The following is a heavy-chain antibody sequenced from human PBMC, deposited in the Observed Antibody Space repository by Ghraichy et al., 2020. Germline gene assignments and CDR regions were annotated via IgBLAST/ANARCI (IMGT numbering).Heavy chain of an antibody. V-gene: IGHV4-59*01. CDR2: IDFSGGS. Sequence: SETLSLTCTVSGGSISSYYWSWLRQPPGKGLEWIGNIDFSGGSKYNPSLTSRVTISVDTSKNQFSLKLDSVTAADTAVYYCARAMRFHWYFDLWGRGSLVTVSS. CDR1: GGSISSYY. J-gene: IGHJ2*01. CDR3: ARAMRFHWYFDL.